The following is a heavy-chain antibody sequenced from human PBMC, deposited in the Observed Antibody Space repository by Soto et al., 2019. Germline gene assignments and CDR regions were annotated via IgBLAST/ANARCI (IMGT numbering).Heavy chain of an antibody. Sequence: ASVKVACKASGYSFTDYHIHWVRQAPGQGLEWLGRINPKSGGTSTAQKFQGWVTMTKDTSISTASMELTRLTSDDTAIYYCARGDSTDCSNGVCSFFYNHDMDVWGQGTTVTVSS. V-gene: IGHV1-2*04. CDR2: INPKSGGT. D-gene: IGHD2-8*01. J-gene: IGHJ6*02. CDR1: GYSFTDYH. CDR3: ARGDSTDCSNGVCSFFYNHDMDV.